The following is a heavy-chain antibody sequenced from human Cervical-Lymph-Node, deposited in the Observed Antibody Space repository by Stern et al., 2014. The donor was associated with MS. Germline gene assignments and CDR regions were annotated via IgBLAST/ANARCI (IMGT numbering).Heavy chain of an antibody. D-gene: IGHD6-13*01. J-gene: IGHJ6*02. CDR2: IYPGDSDT. CDR1: GYSFTSYW. Sequence: VQLVQSGAEVKKPGESLKISCKGSGYSFTSYWIGWVRQMPGKGLEWMGLIYPGDSDTRYSPSFQGQVTISADKSISTAYLQWSSLKASDTAMYYCARYISAAGTNYYYGMDVWGQGTTVTVSS. CDR3: ARYISAAGTNYYYGMDV. V-gene: IGHV5-51*01.